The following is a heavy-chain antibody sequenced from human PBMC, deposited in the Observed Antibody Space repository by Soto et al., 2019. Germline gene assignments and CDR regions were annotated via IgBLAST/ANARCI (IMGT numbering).Heavy chain of an antibody. J-gene: IGHJ4*02. CDR3: ARGTIEGVIVLDY. Sequence: QVQLQQWGAGLLKPSETLSLPCAVYGVSFSGYYWSWIRQPPGKGLEWIGEINHSRSTHYNPSLKIRVTISVDTSKSQFSLKQSSVTAADTAVYYCARGTIEGVIVLDYCGRGTLVTVSS. V-gene: IGHV4-34*01. CDR1: GVSFSGYY. D-gene: IGHD3-16*02. CDR2: INHSRST.